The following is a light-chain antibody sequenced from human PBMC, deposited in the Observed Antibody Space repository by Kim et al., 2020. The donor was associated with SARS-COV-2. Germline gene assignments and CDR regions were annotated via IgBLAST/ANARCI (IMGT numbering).Light chain of an antibody. Sequence: EIELAQSPATLSLSPGERATLSCRASHNVYNYLAWYQQKPGQAPRLLIYGASNRATGLAARFSGSGSGTDFTLTINNLEPEDSAVYYCQQRGNWPFTFGGGTKGEIK. CDR1: HNVYNY. V-gene: IGKV3-11*01. CDR2: GAS. J-gene: IGKJ4*01. CDR3: QQRGNWPFT.